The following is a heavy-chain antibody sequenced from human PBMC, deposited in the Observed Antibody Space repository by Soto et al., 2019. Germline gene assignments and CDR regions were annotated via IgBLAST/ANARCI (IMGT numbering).Heavy chain of an antibody. J-gene: IGHJ6*02. V-gene: IGHV1-69*13. CDR1: GGTFSSYA. CDR3: ARDSEDSGYDYCYYYGMDV. D-gene: IGHD5-12*01. Sequence: ASVKVSCKASGGTFSSYAISWVRQAPGQGLEWMGGIIPIFGTANYAQKFQGRVTITADESTSTAYMELSSLRSEDTAVYYCARDSEDSGYDYCYYYGMDVWGQGTTVTVSS. CDR2: IIPIFGTA.